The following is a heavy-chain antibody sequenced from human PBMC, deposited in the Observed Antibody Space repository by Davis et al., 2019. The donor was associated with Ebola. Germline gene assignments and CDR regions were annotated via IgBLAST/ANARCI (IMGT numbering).Heavy chain of an antibody. CDR2: ISYDGSVK. CDR1: GFSFSIHA. J-gene: IGHJ6*02. D-gene: IGHD6-19*01. V-gene: IGHV3-30*04. CDR3: ARVWGTSGWYRAWVAMDV. Sequence: GESLKISCAASGFSFSIHALHWVRQVPGKGLEWVALISYDGSVKDYAESVKGRFTVSRDNSKKTLFLDINSPTTEDTAVYYCARVWGTSGWYRAWVAMDVWGQGTTVTVSS.